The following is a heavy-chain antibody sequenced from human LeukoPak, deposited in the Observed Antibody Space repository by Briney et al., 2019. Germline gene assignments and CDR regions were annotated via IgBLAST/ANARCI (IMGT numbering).Heavy chain of an antibody. CDR1: GGSVSSGSYY. V-gene: IGHV4-61*01. Sequence: SETLSLTCTVSGGSVSSGSYYWSWIRQPPGKGLEWIGYIYYSGSTNYNPSLKSRVTISVDTSKNQFSLKLSSVTAEDTAVYYCASRSTTGNYYYYGMDVWGQGTTVTVSS. CDR3: ASRSTTGNYYYYGMDV. J-gene: IGHJ6*02. CDR2: IYYSGST. D-gene: IGHD2-2*01.